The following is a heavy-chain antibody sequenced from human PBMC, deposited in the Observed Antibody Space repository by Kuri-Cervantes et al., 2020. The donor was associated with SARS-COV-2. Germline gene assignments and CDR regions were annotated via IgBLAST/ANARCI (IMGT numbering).Heavy chain of an antibody. D-gene: IGHD3-3*01. CDR2: IYYSGST. CDR3: ARGITIFGVVMDLGWFDP. V-gene: IGHV4-59*01. J-gene: IGHJ5*02. CDR1: GGSFSGYY. Sequence: SETLSLTCAVYGGSFSGYYWSWIRQPPGKGLEWIGYIYYSGSTNYNPSLKSRVTISVDTSKNQFSLKLSSVTAADTAVYYWARGITIFGVVMDLGWFDPWGQGTLVTVSS.